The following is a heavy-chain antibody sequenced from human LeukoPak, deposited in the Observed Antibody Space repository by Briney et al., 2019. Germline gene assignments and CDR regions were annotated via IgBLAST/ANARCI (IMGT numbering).Heavy chain of an antibody. CDR1: GFTFSSYA. D-gene: IGHD5-12*01. V-gene: IGHV3-30*04. CDR3: AKGDGGSETYFYMDV. CDR2: ISYDETRK. Sequence: GGSLRLSCAASGFTFSSYAMHWVRQAPGKGLEWVAVISYDETRKYYVDSVKGRFTISRDNSKNTVYLQMNSLRPEDTAVYYCAKGDGGSETYFYMDVWGKGTAVTVSS. J-gene: IGHJ6*03.